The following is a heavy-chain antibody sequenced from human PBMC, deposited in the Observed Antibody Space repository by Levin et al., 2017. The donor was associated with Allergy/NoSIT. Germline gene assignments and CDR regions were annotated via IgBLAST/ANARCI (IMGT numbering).Heavy chain of an antibody. CDR2: INHSGST. CDR1: GGSFSGYY. J-gene: IGHJ4*02. Sequence: SETLSLTCAVYGGSFSGYYWSWIRQPPGKGLEWIGEINHSGSTNYNPSLKSRVTISVDTSKNQFSLKLSSVTAADTAVYYCARGRRGILTGYYRSHWGFDYWGQGTLVTVSS. CDR3: ARGRRGILTGYYRSHWGFDY. V-gene: IGHV4-34*01. D-gene: IGHD3-9*01.